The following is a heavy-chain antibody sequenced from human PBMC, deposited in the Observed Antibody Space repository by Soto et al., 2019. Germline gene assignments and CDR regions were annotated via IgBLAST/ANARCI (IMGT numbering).Heavy chain of an antibody. CDR1: GGTFSSYA. CDR2: IIPIFGTA. J-gene: IGHJ5*02. V-gene: IGHV1-69*13. D-gene: IGHD2-15*01. CDR3: ARDREVVVAAKTYYNWFDP. Sequence: SVKVSCKASGGTFSSYAISWVRQAPGQGLEWMGGIIPIFGTANYAQKFQGRVTITADESTSTAYMELSSLRSEDTAVYYCARDREVVVAAKTYYNWFDPWGQGTLVTVSS.